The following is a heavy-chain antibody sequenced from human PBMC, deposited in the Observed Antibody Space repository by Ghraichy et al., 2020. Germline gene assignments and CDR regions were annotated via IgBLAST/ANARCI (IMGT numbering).Heavy chain of an antibody. V-gene: IGHV3-74*01. J-gene: IGHJ4*02. CDR1: GFTFSSYW. CDR2: TNNDGSST. D-gene: IGHD4-17*01. Sequence: GESLNISCAASGFTFSSYWMHWVRQAPGRGLVWISRTNNDGSSTNYADSVKGRFTVSRDNAKNTLYLQMNSLRAEDTAVYYCARDHGYGDADYWGQGTLVTVSS. CDR3: ARDHGYGDADY.